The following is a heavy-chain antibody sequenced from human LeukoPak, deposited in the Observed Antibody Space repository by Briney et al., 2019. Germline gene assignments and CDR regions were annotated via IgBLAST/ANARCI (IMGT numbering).Heavy chain of an antibody. Sequence: GGSLRLSCAASGFTFSIYTMNWVRQAPGKGLEWVSSIISSSSYMYYADSLKGRFTVSRDNAENSLYLQINSLRAEDTAVYYCARNQRSSSPHFDYWGQGTLVTVSS. D-gene: IGHD6-6*01. J-gene: IGHJ4*02. CDR2: IISSSSYM. CDR1: GFTFSIYT. CDR3: ARNQRSSSPHFDY. V-gene: IGHV3-21*01.